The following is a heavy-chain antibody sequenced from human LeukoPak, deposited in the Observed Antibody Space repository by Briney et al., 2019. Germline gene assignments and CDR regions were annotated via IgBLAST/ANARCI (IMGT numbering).Heavy chain of an antibody. CDR3: ARDDGGLPS. D-gene: IGHD4-23*01. CDR1: GFKFDDYG. J-gene: IGHJ5*02. CDR2: LNWNGGST. Sequence: GGSLRLSCAASGFKFDDYGMSWVRRAPGKGLEWVSGLNWNGGSTGYADSVKGRFTISRDNAKGSLYLQMNSVRAEDTALYYCARDDGGLPSWGQGTLVTVSS. V-gene: IGHV3-20*04.